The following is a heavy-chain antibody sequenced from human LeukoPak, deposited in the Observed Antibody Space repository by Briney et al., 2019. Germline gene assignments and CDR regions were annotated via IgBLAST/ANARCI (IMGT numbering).Heavy chain of an antibody. CDR3: ARDDAFRGVAMDV. D-gene: IGHD3-16*01. J-gene: IGHJ6*01. CDR2: LNTDGSST. Sequence: GGSLRLSCAASGSTFSGYWMHWVRQVPGKGLVWVSRLNTDGSSTSYADSVKGRFTISRDNAKNTLYLQMNSLRAEDTAVYYCARDDAFRGVAMDVWGQGTTVTVSS. CDR1: GSTFSGYW. V-gene: IGHV3-74*01.